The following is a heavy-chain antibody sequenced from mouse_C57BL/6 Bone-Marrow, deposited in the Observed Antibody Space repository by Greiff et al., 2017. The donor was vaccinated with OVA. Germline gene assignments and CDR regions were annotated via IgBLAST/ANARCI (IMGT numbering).Heavy chain of an antibody. D-gene: IGHD2-5*01. V-gene: IGHV1-9*01. J-gene: IGHJ3*01. CDR1: GYTFTGYW. CDR2: ILPGSGST. Sequence: QVQLQQSGAELMKPGASVKLSCKATGYTFTGYWIEWVKQRPGHGLEWIGEILPGSGSTNYNEKFKGKATLTVDKSSSTAYMQLSSLTSEDSAVYYCAGYSNYWDWFAYWGQGTLVTVSA. CDR3: AGYSNYWDWFAY.